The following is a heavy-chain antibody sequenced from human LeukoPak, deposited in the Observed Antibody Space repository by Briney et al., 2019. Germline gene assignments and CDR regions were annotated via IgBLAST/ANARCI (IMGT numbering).Heavy chain of an antibody. CDR1: GGSISSYY. Sequence: SETLSLTCTVSGGSISSYYWSWIRQPAGKGLEWIGRIYTSGSTNYNPSLKSRVTMSVDTSKNQFSLKLSSVTAADTAVYYCARVITIFGVVTSFDYWGQGTLVTASS. CDR2: IYTSGST. D-gene: IGHD3-3*01. CDR3: ARVITIFGVVTSFDY. J-gene: IGHJ4*02. V-gene: IGHV4-4*07.